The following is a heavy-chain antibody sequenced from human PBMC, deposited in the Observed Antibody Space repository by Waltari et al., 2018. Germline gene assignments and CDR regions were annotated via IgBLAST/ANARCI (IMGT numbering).Heavy chain of an antibody. J-gene: IGHJ4*02. CDR3: AKAHYGDYVLWVGDYFDY. D-gene: IGHD4-17*01. CDR1: GFTFSSYA. V-gene: IGHV3-23*01. Sequence: EVQLLESGGGLVQPGGSLRLSCAASGFTFSSYAMSWVRQAPGKGLEWVSAISGSGGSTYYADSVKGRFTISRDNSKNTLYLQMNSLRAEDTAVYYCAKAHYGDYVLWVGDYFDYWGQGTLVTVSS. CDR2: ISGSGGST.